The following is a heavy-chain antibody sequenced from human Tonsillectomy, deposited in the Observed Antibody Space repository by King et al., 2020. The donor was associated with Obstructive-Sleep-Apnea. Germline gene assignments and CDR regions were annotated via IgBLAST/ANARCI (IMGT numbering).Heavy chain of an antibody. CDR2: IYSGGST. CDR1: GFTVSSIY. J-gene: IGHJ4*02. V-gene: IGHV3-66*01. D-gene: IGHD6-19*01. Sequence: VQLVESGGGLVQPGGSLRLSCAASGFTVSSIYMNWVRQAPGKGLEWVSLIYSGGSTYYADSVKGRFTVSRDNSKNTLYLQMNSLRAEGTAVYYCARDQSDGWYYFDSWGQGTLVTVSS. CDR3: ARDQSDGWYYFDS.